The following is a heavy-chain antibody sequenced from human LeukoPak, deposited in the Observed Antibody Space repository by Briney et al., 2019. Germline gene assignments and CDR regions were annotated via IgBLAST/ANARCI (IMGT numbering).Heavy chain of an antibody. D-gene: IGHD2/OR15-2a*01. J-gene: IGHJ4*02. V-gene: IGHV3-30*03. CDR3: ASRTNFLWAAYFDY. CDR2: ISYDGSNK. CDR1: GFTFSGYG. Sequence: GRSLRLSCAASGFTFSGYGMHWVRQAPGKGLEWVAVISYDGSNKYYADSVKGRFTISRDNSKNTLHLQMNSLRAEDTAVYYCASRTNFLWAAYFDYWGQGTLVTVSS.